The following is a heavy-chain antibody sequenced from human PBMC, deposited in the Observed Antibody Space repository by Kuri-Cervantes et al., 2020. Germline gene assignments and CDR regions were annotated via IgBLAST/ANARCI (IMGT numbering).Heavy chain of an antibody. CDR3: ARVIGVTPYPDY. J-gene: IGHJ4*02. Sequence: GGSLRLSCAASGFTFSSYAMHWVRQAPGKGLEWVAVISYDGSNKYYADSVKGRFTISRDNAKNTLYLQMNSLRAEDTAVYYCARVIGVTPYPDYWGREPWSPSPQ. D-gene: IGHD2-8*01. V-gene: IGHV3-30-3*01. CDR1: GFTFSSYA. CDR2: ISYDGSNK.